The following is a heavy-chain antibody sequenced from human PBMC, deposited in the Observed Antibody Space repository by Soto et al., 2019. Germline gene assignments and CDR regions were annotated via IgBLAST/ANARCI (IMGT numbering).Heavy chain of an antibody. D-gene: IGHD1-1*01. CDR1: GFTFSSYG. J-gene: IGHJ6*02. V-gene: IGHV3-33*01. CDR3: ARDKTEGDGMDV. CDR2: IWYDGSNK. Sequence: LRLSCAASGFTFSSYGMHWVRQAPGKGLEWVAVIWYDGSNKYYADSVKGRFTISRDNSKNTLYLQMNSLRAEDTAVYYCARDKTEGDGMDVWGQGTTVTVSS.